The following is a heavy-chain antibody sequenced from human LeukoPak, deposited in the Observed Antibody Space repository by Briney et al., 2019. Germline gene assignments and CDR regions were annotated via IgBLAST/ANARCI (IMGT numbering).Heavy chain of an antibody. Sequence: SLRLSCAASGFTFDDYAMHWVRQAPGKGLEWVSGISWNSGSIGYADSVKGRFTISRDNAKNSLYLQMNSLGAEDTALYYCAKDSGYSSGWGLDYWGQGTLVTVSS. D-gene: IGHD6-19*01. V-gene: IGHV3-9*01. CDR2: ISWNSGSI. CDR1: GFTFDDYA. J-gene: IGHJ4*02. CDR3: AKDSGYSSGWGLDY.